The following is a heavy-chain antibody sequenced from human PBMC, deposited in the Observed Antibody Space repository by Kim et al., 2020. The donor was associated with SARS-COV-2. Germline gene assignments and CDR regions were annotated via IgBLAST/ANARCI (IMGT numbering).Heavy chain of an antibody. D-gene: IGHD2-2*01. J-gene: IGHJ6*02. V-gene: IGHV3-30*18. CDR3: AKVKDCSSTSCYRAYYYYGMEV. CDR2: ISYDGSNK. CDR1: GFTFSSYG. Sequence: GGSLRLSCAASGFTFSSYGMHWVRQAPGKGLEWVAVISYDGSNKYYADSVKGRFTISRDNSKNTLYLQMNSLRAEDTAVYYCAKVKDCSSTSCYRAYYYYGMEVWGQGTTVTVSS.